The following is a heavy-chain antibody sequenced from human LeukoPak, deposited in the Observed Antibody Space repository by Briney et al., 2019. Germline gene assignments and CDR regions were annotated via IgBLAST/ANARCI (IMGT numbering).Heavy chain of an antibody. V-gene: IGHV6-1*01. D-gene: IGHD3-22*01. CDR2: TYYRSKWYN. J-gene: IGHJ5*02. Sequence: SQTLSLTCAISGDSVSSNSAAWNWIRQSPSRGLEWLGRTYYRSKWYNDYAVSVKSRITINPDTSKNQFSLQLNSVTPEDTAVYYCARDRGPGYYDSSGLINGFDHWGQGTLVTVSS. CDR1: GDSVSSNSAA. CDR3: ARDRGPGYYDSSGLINGFDH.